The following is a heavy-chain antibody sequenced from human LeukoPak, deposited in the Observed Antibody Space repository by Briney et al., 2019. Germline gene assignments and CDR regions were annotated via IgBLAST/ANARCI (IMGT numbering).Heavy chain of an antibody. D-gene: IGHD4-17*01. CDR1: GGSISSYY. CDR3: ARSNPTVDYGDYAFDY. J-gene: IGHJ4*02. V-gene: IGHV4-4*07. Sequence: SETLSLTCTVSGGSISSYYWSWIRQPAGKGLEWIGRIYTSGSTNYNPSLKSRVTMSVDTSKNQFSLKLSSVTAADTAVYYCARSNPTVDYGDYAFDYWGQGTLVTVSS. CDR2: IYTSGST.